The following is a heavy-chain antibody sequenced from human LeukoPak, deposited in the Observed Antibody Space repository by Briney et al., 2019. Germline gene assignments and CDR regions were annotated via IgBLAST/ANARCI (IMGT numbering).Heavy chain of an antibody. D-gene: IGHD4-23*01. CDR1: GFTFSRYA. J-gene: IGHJ4*02. Sequence: GGSLRLSCAASGFTFSRYAMSWVRQAPGKGLEWVSAISGSGGSTYCADSVKGRFTISRDNSKNTLYLQMNSLRAEDTAVYYCAKSTKTTVVTRFDYWGQGTLVTVSS. CDR3: AKSTKTTVVTRFDY. CDR2: ISGSGGST. V-gene: IGHV3-23*01.